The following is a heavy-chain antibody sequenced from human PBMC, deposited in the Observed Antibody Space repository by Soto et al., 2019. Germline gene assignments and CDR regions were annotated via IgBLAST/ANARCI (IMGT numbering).Heavy chain of an antibody. D-gene: IGHD3-10*01. Sequence: SGGSLRLSCXASGFTFSSYSMNWVRQAPGKGLEWVSSISSSSSYIYYADSVKGRFTISRDNSKNTVYLQMNRLRVDDTAVYYCARGLSSFGEFLDYWGQGALVTVSS. CDR1: GFTFSSYS. J-gene: IGHJ4*02. CDR2: ISSSSSYI. V-gene: IGHV3-21*04. CDR3: ARGLSSFGEFLDY.